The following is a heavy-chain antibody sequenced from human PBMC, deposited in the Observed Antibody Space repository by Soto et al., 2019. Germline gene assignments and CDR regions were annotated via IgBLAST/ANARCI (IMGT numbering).Heavy chain of an antibody. CDR3: AHSARYYDILTGQYFPLNFDY. V-gene: IGHV3-23*01. J-gene: IGHJ4*02. CDR2: ISGSGGST. CDR1: GFTFSSYA. Sequence: GGSLRLSCAASGFTFSSYAMSWVRQAPGKGLEWVSAISGSGGSTYYADSVKGRFTISRDNSKNTLYLQMNSLRAEDTATYYCAHSARYYDILTGQYFPLNFDYWGLGTLVTVSS. D-gene: IGHD3-9*01.